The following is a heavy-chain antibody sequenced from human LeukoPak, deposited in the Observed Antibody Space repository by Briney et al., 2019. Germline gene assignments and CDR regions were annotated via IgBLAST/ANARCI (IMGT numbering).Heavy chain of an antibody. CDR2: ISGSGSDT. CDR3: ARVGSIAAAGTPDY. D-gene: IGHD6-13*01. J-gene: IGHJ4*02. Sequence: SLRLSCAASGFIFSDYYMTWIRQAPGKGLEWLSYISGSGSDTNYADSVKGRFTTSRDNAKNSLYLQMNSLRAEDTAVYYCARVGSIAAAGTPDYWGQGTLVTVSS. V-gene: IGHV3-11*06. CDR1: GFIFSDYY.